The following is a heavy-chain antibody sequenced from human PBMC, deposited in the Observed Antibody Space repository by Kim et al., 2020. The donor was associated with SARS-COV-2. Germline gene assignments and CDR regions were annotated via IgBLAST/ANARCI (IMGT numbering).Heavy chain of an antibody. V-gene: IGHV3-23*01. J-gene: IGHJ1*01. Sequence: GGSLRLSCVASGFTFSTYAMSWVRQAPGKGLEWLAAISGSGNRTFCADSVKGRFTVSRDNSKSTLFLQLHRLRVEDTAIYYCANIKSNWWGGRGTPVTVSS. CDR1: GFTFSTYA. CDR2: ISGSGNRT. D-gene: IGHD2-8*02. CDR3: ANIKSNWW.